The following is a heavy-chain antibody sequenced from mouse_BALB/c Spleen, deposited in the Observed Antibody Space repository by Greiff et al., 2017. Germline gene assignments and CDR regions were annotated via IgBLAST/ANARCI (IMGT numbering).Heavy chain of an antibody. V-gene: IGHV1-7*01. Sequence: QVQLQQSGAELAKPGASVKMSCKASGYTFTSYWMHWVKQRPGQGLEWIGYINPSTGYTEYNQKFKDKATLTADKSSSTAYMQLSSLTSEDSAVYYCAEGSSVYWYFDVWGAGTTVTVSS. D-gene: IGHD1-1*01. J-gene: IGHJ1*01. CDR1: GYTFTSYW. CDR3: AEGSSVYWYFDV. CDR2: INPSTGYT.